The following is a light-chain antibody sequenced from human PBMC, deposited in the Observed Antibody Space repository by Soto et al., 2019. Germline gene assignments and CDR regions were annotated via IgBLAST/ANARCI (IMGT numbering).Light chain of an antibody. CDR3: QQYYNWPPWT. V-gene: IGKV3-15*01. CDR1: QNIVTN. Sequence: EILMTQSPATLSVSPGERAILSCRASQNIVTNLVWYQQKPGQAPRLLLYGASTRATGVPARFSGSGSGTDFTLTVSSLQSEDFAVYYCQQYYNWPPWTFGLETKVEIK. J-gene: IGKJ1*01. CDR2: GAS.